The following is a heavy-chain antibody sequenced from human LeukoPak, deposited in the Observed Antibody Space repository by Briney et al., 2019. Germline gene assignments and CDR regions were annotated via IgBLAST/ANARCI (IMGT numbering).Heavy chain of an antibody. D-gene: IGHD2-2*02. CDR2: MNHSGST. V-gene: IGHV4-34*01. J-gene: IGHJ5*02. CDR3: GRDTPQYCSSPRCYTGWFDP. Sequence: NPSETLSLTCAVYGGSFSGYYLSWIRQPPGKGLEWIGEMNHSGSTNYNPSLKNGVSISVDTSTNQFCLKLRYVAAAEAAVYYRGRDTPQYCSSPRCYTGWFDPWGQGTLVNVSS. CDR1: GGSFSGYY.